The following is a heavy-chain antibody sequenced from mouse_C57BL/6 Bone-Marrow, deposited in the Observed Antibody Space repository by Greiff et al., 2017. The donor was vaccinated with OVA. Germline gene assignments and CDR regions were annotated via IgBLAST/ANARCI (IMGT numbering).Heavy chain of an antibody. CDR1: GYTFTSYN. CDR3: TAYGPLDY. CDR2: IDPENGDT. V-gene: IGHV14-4*01. J-gene: IGHJ2*01. Sequence: VQLQQSGAELVRPGASVKMSCKASGYTFTSYNMHWVKQRPEQGLEWIGWIDPENGDTEYASKFQGKATITADTASNTAYLQLSSLTSEDTAVYYCTAYGPLDYWGQGTTLTVSS. D-gene: IGHD6-5*01.